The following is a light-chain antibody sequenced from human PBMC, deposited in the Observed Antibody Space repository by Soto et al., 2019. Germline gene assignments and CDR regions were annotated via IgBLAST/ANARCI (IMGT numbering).Light chain of an antibody. CDR1: KSDIGVYDF. Sequence: QSALTQPCSASGSPGQSVTISCTGTKSDIGVYDFVSWYQHHPGKAPRLIIYEVVQRPSGVPDRFSGSKSGNTASLTVSGLQAADEADYFCKSYAGSNTYVFGSGTKVTVL. J-gene: IGLJ1*01. V-gene: IGLV2-8*01. CDR3: KSYAGSNTYV. CDR2: EVV.